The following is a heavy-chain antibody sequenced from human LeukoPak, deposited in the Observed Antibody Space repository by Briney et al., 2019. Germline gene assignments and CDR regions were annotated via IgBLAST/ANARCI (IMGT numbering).Heavy chain of an antibody. D-gene: IGHD6-13*01. CDR1: GGSFSGYY. J-gene: IGHJ3*02. V-gene: IGHV4-4*07. Sequence: SETLSLTCAVYGGSFSGYYWSWIRQPAGKGLEWIGRIYTSGSTNYNPSLKSRVTMSVDTSKNQFSLKLSSVTAADTAVYYCARDPGWAIAAAGTYDAFDIWGQGTMVAVSS. CDR2: IYTSGST. CDR3: ARDPGWAIAAAGTYDAFDI.